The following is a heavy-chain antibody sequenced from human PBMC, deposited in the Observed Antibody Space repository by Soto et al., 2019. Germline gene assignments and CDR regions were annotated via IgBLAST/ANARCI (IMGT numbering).Heavy chain of an antibody. CDR3: ARESDSGAFDY. CDR2: ICGRGTTV. V-gene: IGHV3-48*03. J-gene: IGHJ4*02. CDR1: GFTFSNYE. D-gene: IGHD6-19*01. Sequence: PGGSLRLSCVASGFTFSNYEMNWGHQAPRPGLGCVSFICGRGTTVFHAASMKGLFTISRHNAKNSVYVQMNSLRAEDTAVYYCARESDSGAFDYFGQGTLVTVSS.